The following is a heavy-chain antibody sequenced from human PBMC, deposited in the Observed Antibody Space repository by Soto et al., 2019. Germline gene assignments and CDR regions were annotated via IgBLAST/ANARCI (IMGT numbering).Heavy chain of an antibody. CDR3: ARWGTTGGFDL. D-gene: IGHD3-16*01. V-gene: IGHV3-30*19. CDR1: GFRFKSFV. CDR2: SSYDGSNK. Sequence: QLQLMESGGGVVQPGTSLRLSCSASGFRFKSFVMHWVRQAPGKGLEWVAFSSYDGSNKDYGDSVKGRFTVSRDNSQNTLHLQMDFLRPEDTALYYCARWGTTGGFDLWGQGTLVSVSS. J-gene: IGHJ4*02.